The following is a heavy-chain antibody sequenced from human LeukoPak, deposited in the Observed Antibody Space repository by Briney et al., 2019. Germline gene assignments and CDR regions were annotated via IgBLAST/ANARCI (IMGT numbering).Heavy chain of an antibody. V-gene: IGHV4-30-4*08. Sequence: SQTLSLTCTVSGGSISSGDYYWSWIRQPPGKGLEWIGYIYYSGSTYYNPSLKSRVTISVDTSKNQFSLKLSSVTAADTAVYYCATTVLRFLEWLPTDFDYWGQGTLVTVSS. CDR2: IYYSGST. CDR3: ATTVLRFLEWLPTDFDY. D-gene: IGHD3-3*01. J-gene: IGHJ4*02. CDR1: GGSISSGDYY.